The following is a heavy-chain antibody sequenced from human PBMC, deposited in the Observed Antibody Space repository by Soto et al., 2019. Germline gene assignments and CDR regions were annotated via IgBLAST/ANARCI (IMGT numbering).Heavy chain of an antibody. CDR3: AKSIWDPEIDYGDYHFDY. D-gene: IGHD4-17*01. J-gene: IGHJ4*02. V-gene: IGHV3-30*18. CDR1: EFTFSSYG. CDR2: ISYDGSNK. Sequence: GGSLRLSCAASEFTFSSYGMHWVRQAPGKGLEWVAVISYDGSNKYYADSVKGRFTISRDNSKNTLYLQMNSLRAEDTAVYYCAKSIWDPEIDYGDYHFDYWGQGTLVTVSS.